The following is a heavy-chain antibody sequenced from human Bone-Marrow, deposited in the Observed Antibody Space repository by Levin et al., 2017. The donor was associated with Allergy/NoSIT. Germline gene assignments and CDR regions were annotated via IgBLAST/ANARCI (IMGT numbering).Heavy chain of an antibody. Sequence: GGSLRLSCATSGFTFSNYWMTWVRQAPGKGLQWVANIKKDGTEKYYADSVKGRFTISRDENSLFLQMNSLRADDTGVYYCARDFMIVVVASPYHYGLDVWGQGTTVTVSS. CDR2: IKKDGTEK. V-gene: IGHV3-7*01. CDR3: ARDFMIVVVASPYHYGLDV. D-gene: IGHD3-22*01. J-gene: IGHJ6*02. CDR1: GFTFSNYW.